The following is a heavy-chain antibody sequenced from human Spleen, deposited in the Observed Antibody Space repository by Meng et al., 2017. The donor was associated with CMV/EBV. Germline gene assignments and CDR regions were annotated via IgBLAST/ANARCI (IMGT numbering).Heavy chain of an antibody. J-gene: IGHJ5*02. D-gene: IGHD2/OR15-2a*01. V-gene: IGHV5-51*01. CDR1: GYSFTSYW. CDR2: IYPGDSDT. CDR3: AKESTRGFDP. Sequence: KVSCKGSGYSFTSYWIGWVRQMPGKGLEWMGIIYPGDSDTRYSPSFQGQVTISADKSISTAYLQWDNLKASDTAIYYCAKESTRGFDPWGQGTLVTVSS.